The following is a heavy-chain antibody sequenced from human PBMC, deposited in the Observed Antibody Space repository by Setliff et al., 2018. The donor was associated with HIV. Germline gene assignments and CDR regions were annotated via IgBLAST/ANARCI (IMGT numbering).Heavy chain of an antibody. J-gene: IGHJ5*02. D-gene: IGHD3-10*01. Sequence: SETLSLTCTLSGGSFGVYRWSWIRQSAGRGLEWIGRIDSSGTTAYKPSLTGRVAISVDTSRNQFSLRVTSVTAADTAVYFCARDRHSSGLGSYGPWGPGILVTVAS. CDR1: GGSFGVYR. CDR2: IDSSGTT. CDR3: ARDRHSSGLGSYGP. V-gene: IGHV4-4*07.